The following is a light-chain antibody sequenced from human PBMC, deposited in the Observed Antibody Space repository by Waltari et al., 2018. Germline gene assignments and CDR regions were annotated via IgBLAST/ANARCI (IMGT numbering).Light chain of an antibody. Sequence: QSALTQPRSVSGSPGQSVTISCTGTSSDVGAWYYVSWYQQRPGKAPNIIIYDVNGRPAGVPDRFSGSKSGNTASLTISGLQAEDEADYYGCSYAGSYTWVFGGGTKVTVL. CDR1: SSDVGAWYY. CDR2: DVN. CDR3: CSYAGSYTWV. V-gene: IGLV2-11*01. J-gene: IGLJ3*02.